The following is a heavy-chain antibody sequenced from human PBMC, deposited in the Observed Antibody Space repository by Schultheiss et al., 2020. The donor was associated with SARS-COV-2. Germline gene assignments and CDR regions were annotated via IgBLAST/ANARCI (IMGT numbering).Heavy chain of an antibody. J-gene: IGHJ6*02. D-gene: IGHD3-16*01. Sequence: GGSLRLSCAASGFTFSSYGMNWVRQAPGKGLEWVSSISSSSSYIYYADSVKGRFTISRDNAKNSLYLQMNSLRAEDTAVYYCARGGFGGMDVWGQGTTVTVSS. CDR1: GFTFSSYG. V-gene: IGHV3-21*01. CDR3: ARGGFGGMDV. CDR2: ISSSSSYI.